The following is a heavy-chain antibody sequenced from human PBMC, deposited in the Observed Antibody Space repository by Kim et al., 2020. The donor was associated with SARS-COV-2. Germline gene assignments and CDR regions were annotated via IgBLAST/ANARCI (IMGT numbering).Heavy chain of an antibody. Sequence: SETLSLTCTVSGGSISSYYWSWIRQPPGKGLEWIGYIYYSGSTNYNPSLKSRVTISVDTSKNQFSLKLSSVTAADTAVYYCASEIRYGDYGYYGMDVWGQGTADTVSS. CDR3: ASEIRYGDYGYYGMDV. J-gene: IGHJ6*02. CDR2: IYYSGST. D-gene: IGHD1-26*01. CDR1: GGSISSYY. V-gene: IGHV4-59*01.